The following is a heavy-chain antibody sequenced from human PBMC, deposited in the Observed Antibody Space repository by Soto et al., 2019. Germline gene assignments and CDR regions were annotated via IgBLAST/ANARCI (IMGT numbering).Heavy chain of an antibody. Sequence: SETLSLTCTVSGDSIGGSNFYWGWLRQPPGKGLEWIGSIFYSGNTYYNPSLKSRVIMSVDTSKNQLSLRLNSVTAADPAVYYCARTGRIAIFGVVTEFDPWGPGTLVTVSS. J-gene: IGHJ5*02. CDR2: IFYSGNT. V-gene: IGHV4-39*01. CDR3: ARTGRIAIFGVVTEFDP. CDR1: GDSIGGSNFY. D-gene: IGHD3-3*01.